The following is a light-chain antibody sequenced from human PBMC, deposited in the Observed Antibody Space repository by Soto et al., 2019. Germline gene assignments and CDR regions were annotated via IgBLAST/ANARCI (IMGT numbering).Light chain of an antibody. V-gene: IGKV3-15*01. CDR2: GAS. CDR1: QRLSASG. Sequence: EIVLTQSPGTLSLSPGQRATLSCRASQRLSASGIAWYQQKPGQAPRLLIYGASTRATGIPARFSGSGSGTEFTLTISSLQSEDFAVYYCQQYNNWLPLTFGGGTKVDIK. J-gene: IGKJ4*01. CDR3: QQYNNWLPLT.